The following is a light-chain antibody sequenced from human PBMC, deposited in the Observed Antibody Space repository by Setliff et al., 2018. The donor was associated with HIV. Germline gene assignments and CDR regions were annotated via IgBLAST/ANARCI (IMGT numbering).Light chain of an antibody. CDR3: CSYADSNTFV. V-gene: IGLV2-23*02. CDR1: SSDIGGYNS. J-gene: IGLJ1*01. CDR2: DVT. Sequence: QSALAQPASVSGSPGQSITIPCTGTSSDIGGYNSVSWYQQHPDKAPKLMIYDVTKRSSGVSNRFSGSKSGNTASLTISGLQAEDEADYYCCSYADSNTFVFGTGTKGTVL.